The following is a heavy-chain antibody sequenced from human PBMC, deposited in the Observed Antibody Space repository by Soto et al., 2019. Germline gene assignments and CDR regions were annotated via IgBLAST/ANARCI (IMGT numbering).Heavy chain of an antibody. CDR1: GYSFTSFW. D-gene: IGHD5-18*01. V-gene: IGHV5-51*01. CDR3: ARRNAGYSYVEGMDV. CDR2: IYPGDSDT. Sequence: PGESLKISXKGSGYSFTSFWIGWVRKMPGKGLEWMGSIYPGDSDTRYSPSFQGQVTISADKSISTAYLQWSSLKASDTAMYYCARRNAGYSYVEGMDVWGQGTTVTVSS. J-gene: IGHJ6*02.